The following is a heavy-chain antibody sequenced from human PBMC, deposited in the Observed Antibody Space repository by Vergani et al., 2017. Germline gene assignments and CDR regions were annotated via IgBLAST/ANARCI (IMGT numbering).Heavy chain of an antibody. D-gene: IGHD2-2*01. CDR3: ARGRSRGRYCSSTSCPPGAFDI. Sequence: QVQLQQWGAGLLKPSETLSLTCAVYGGSFSGYYWSWIRQPPGKGLEWIGEINHSGSTNYNPSLKSRVTISVDTSKNQFSLKLSSVTAADTAVYYCARGRSRGRYCSSTSCPPGAFDIWGQGTMVTVSS. J-gene: IGHJ3*02. V-gene: IGHV4-34*01. CDR2: INHSGST. CDR1: GGSFSGYY.